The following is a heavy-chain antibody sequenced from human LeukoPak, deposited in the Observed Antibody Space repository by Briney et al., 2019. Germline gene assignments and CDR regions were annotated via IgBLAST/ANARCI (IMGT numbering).Heavy chain of an antibody. CDR3: ARAGAKFYGGNTEHYYYYMDV. Sequence: PGGSLRLSCAASGFTFSSYSMNWVRQAPGKGLEWVSYISSSSSTIYYADSVKGRFTISRDNAKNSLYLQMNSLRADDTAVYYCARAGAKFYGGNTEHYYYYMDVWGKGTTVTVSS. D-gene: IGHD4-23*01. CDR1: GFTFSSYS. CDR2: ISSSSSTI. J-gene: IGHJ6*03. V-gene: IGHV3-48*04.